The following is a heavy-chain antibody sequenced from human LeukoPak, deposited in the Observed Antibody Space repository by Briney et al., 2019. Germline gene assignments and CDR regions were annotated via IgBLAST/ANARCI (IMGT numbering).Heavy chain of an antibody. V-gene: IGHV3-23*01. CDR3: AKDSWRDQLPFIFDF. CDR1: GFTFSSYV. D-gene: IGHD2-2*01. J-gene: IGHJ4*02. CDR2: ISGSGGRT. Sequence: PGGSLRLSCAASGFTFSSYVMSWVRQAPGKGLEWVSSISGSGGRTFYADSVKGRFTISRDNSKNTLYLEMSSLRAEDTAFYYCAKDSWRDQLPFIFDFWGQGTLVTVSS.